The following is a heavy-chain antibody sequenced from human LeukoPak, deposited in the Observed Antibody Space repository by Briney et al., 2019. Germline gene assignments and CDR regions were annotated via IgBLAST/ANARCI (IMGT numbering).Heavy chain of an antibody. Sequence: PGGSLRLSCAASGFTVSSNYMSWVRQAPGKGLEWVSYINGGGSPIYYADSVKGRFTISRDNAKNSLYLQMNSLRAEDTAVYYCARAKYQLLWVESRPDDAFDIWGQGTMVTVSS. D-gene: IGHD2-2*01. CDR2: INGGGSPI. CDR1: GFTVSSNY. J-gene: IGHJ3*02. V-gene: IGHV3-11*04. CDR3: ARAKYQLLWVESRPDDAFDI.